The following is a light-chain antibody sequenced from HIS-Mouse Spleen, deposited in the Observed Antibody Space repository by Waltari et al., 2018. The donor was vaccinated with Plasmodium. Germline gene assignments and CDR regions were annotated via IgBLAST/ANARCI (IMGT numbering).Light chain of an antibody. CDR2: EDS. CDR3: YSTDSSGSHRV. CDR1: ALPKKY. J-gene: IGLJ3*02. Sequence: SYELTQPPSVSVSPGQTARITCPGDALPKKYAYWYQQKSGQAPVLVIYEDSKRPSGIPERFSGSSSGPMATLTISGAQVEDEADYYCYSTDSSGSHRVFGGGTELTVL. V-gene: IGLV3-10*01.